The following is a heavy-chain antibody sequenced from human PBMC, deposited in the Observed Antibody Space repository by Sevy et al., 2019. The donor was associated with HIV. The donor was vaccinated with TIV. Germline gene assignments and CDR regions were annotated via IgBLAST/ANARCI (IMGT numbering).Heavy chain of an antibody. V-gene: IGHV3-30*02. J-gene: IGHJ5*02. D-gene: IGHD6-6*01. CDR3: AKDQRWSSSYNWFDP. CDR1: GFTFSSYG. CDR2: IRYDGSNK. Sequence: GGSLRLSCEASGFTFSSYGMHWVRQAPGKGLEWVAFIRYDGSNKYYADSVKGRFTISRDNSKNTLYLQMNSLRAEDTAVYYCAKDQRWSSSYNWFDPWGQGTLVTVSS.